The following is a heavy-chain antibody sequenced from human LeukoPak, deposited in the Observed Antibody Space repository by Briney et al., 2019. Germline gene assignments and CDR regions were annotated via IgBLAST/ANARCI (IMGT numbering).Heavy chain of an antibody. CDR1: GFTFSSYG. CDR3: ARDGDILTGYYLDY. CDR2: ISYDGSNK. J-gene: IGHJ4*02. D-gene: IGHD3-9*01. Sequence: GGSLRLSCAASGFTFSSYGMHWVRQAPGKGLEWVAVISYDGSNKYYADSVKGRFTISRDSSKNTLYLQMNSLRAEDTAVYYCARDGDILTGYYLDYWGQGTLVTVSS. V-gene: IGHV3-30*19.